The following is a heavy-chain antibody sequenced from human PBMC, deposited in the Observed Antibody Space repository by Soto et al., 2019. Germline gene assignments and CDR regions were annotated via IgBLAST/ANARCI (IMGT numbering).Heavy chain of an antibody. CDR1: GYTFTTYY. J-gene: IGHJ6*02. Sequence: GASVKVSCKXSGYTFTTYYMHWVRQAPGQGLEWMGIINPSGGSTTYAQKFQGRVTMTRDTSTSTVYMELSSLRSEDTAVYYCARDNSGIFYGMDVWGQGTTVTVS. CDR3: ARDNSGIFYGMDV. CDR2: INPSGGST. V-gene: IGHV1-46*01. D-gene: IGHD1-26*01.